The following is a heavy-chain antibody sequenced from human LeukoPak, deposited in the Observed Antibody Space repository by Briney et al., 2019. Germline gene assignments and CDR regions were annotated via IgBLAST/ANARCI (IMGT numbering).Heavy chain of an antibody. CDR3: ARGSYYSDSSGYSTYHYYYMDV. D-gene: IGHD3-22*01. V-gene: IGHV4-59*01. CDR2: IYYSGST. J-gene: IGHJ6*03. CDR1: GGSISSYY. Sequence: SETLSLTCTVSGGSISSYYWSWIRQPSGKGLEWIGYIYYSGSTNYNPSLKSRVTISVDTSKNQFSLKLSSVTAADTAVYFCARGSYYSDSSGYSTYHYYYMDVWGKGTTVTVSS.